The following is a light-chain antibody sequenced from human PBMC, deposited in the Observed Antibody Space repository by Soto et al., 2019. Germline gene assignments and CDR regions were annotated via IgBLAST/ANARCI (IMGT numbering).Light chain of an antibody. CDR3: QQYNNWGLS. CDR1: ENVGTN. V-gene: IGKV3D-15*01. Sequence: IVMTQSPATLSVSPGEGVTLSCRASENVGTNLAWYQQKPGQAPRLLMYGSSTRATGIAATFSGSGSGTEFTLTIRSLQSEESAVYYCQQYNNWGLSCGGGTKVEIK. J-gene: IGKJ4*01. CDR2: GSS.